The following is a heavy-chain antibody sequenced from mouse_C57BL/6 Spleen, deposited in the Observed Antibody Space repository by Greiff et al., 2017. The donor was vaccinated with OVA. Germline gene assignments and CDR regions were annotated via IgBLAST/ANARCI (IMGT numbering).Heavy chain of an antibody. CDR3: ARYPYYGSSYWYFDV. CDR1: GYSITSDY. Sequence: EVKLQESGPGLAKPSQTLSLTCSVTGYSITSDYWNWIRKFPGNKLEYMGYISYSGSTYYNPSLKSRISITRDTSKNQYYLQLNSVTTEDTATYYCARYPYYGSSYWYFDVWGTGTTVTVSS. J-gene: IGHJ1*03. D-gene: IGHD1-1*01. CDR2: ISYSGST. V-gene: IGHV3-8*01.